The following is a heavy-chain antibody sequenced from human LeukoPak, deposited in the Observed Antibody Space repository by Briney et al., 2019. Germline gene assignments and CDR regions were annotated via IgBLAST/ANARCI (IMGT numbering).Heavy chain of an antibody. V-gene: IGHV3-23*01. D-gene: IGHD4-17*01. J-gene: IGHJ3*02. Sequence: GGSLRLSCAASEFTFSSYGMSWVRQAPGRGLGWVSSISGSGGSTQYADSVQGRFAISRDNSKNVLYLQMNSLRAEDTAVYFCARDPNGDYIGTFDMWGRGTMVSVSS. CDR2: ISGSGGST. CDR3: ARDPNGDYIGTFDM. CDR1: EFTFSSYG.